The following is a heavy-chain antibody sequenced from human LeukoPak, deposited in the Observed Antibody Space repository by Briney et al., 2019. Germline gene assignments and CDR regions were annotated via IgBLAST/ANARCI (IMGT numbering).Heavy chain of an antibody. CDR2: IYYSGST. CDR3: AREGYYDSSGYYWFDP. D-gene: IGHD3-22*01. CDR1: GGSISSYY. V-gene: IGHV4-59*01. Sequence: SETLSLTCTVSGGSISSYYWSWIRRPPGKGLEWIGYIYYSGSTNYNPSLKSRVTISVDTSKNQFSLKLSSVTAADTAVYYCAREGYYDSSGYYWFDPWGQGTLVTVSS. J-gene: IGHJ5*02.